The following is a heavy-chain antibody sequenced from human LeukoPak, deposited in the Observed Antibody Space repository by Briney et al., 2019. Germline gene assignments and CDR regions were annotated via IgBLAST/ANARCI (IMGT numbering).Heavy chain of an antibody. D-gene: IGHD4-17*01. CDR1: GFTFSSYG. CDR2: IWYDGSNK. J-gene: IGHJ4*02. V-gene: IGHV3-33*01. Sequence: PGRSLRLSCAASGFTFSSYGMHWVRQAPGKGLEWVAVIWYDGSNKYYADSVEGRFTISRDNSENTLYLQMNSLRAEDTAVYYCARDQNDYGDYVFDYWGQGTLVTVSS. CDR3: ARDQNDYGDYVFDY.